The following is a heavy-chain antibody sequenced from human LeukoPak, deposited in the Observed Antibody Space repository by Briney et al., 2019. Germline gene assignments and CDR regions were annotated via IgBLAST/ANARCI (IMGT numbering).Heavy chain of an antibody. D-gene: IGHD5-18*01. CDR1: GYTFTGYY. J-gene: IGHJ4*02. CDR2: INPNSGGT. V-gene: IGHV1-2*02. CDR3: ARSKGDTAMVYYFDY. Sequence: ASVKVSCKASGYTFTGYYMHWVRQAPGQGLEWMGWINPNSGGTNYAQKFQGRVTMTRDTSISTAYMELSRLRSDDTAVYYCARSKGDTAMVYYFDYWGQGTLVTVSS.